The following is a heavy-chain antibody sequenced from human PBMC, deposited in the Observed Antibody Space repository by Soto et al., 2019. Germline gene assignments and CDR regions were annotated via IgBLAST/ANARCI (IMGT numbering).Heavy chain of an antibody. J-gene: IGHJ4*02. Sequence: GGSVRLSCVASEFTVSSYEMNGVRKAPGKGLEWVSYISSSGTTIYYTDSVKGRFTISRDNAKKSLYLQMNSLRAEDTAVYYCVRFGGAAAGPGDYWGQGTLVTGSS. CDR1: EFTVSSYE. V-gene: IGHV3-48*03. CDR3: VRFGGAAAGPGDY. CDR2: ISSSGTTI. D-gene: IGHD6-13*01.